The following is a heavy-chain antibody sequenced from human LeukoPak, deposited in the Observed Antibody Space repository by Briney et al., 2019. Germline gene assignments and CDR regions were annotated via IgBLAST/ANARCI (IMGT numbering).Heavy chain of an antibody. CDR1: GYTFTGYY. V-gene: IGHV1-2*02. Sequence: ASVKVSCKASGYTFTGYYMHWVRQAPGQGLEWMGWINPNSGGTNYAQKFQGRVTMTRDTSISTAYMELSRLRSDDTAVYYCARDVAAAGFVWFDPWGQGTLVTVSS. CDR2: INPNSGGT. J-gene: IGHJ5*02. CDR3: ARDVAAAGFVWFDP. D-gene: IGHD6-13*01.